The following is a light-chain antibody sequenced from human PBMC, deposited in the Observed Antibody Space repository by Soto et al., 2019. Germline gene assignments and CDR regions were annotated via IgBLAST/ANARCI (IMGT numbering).Light chain of an antibody. J-gene: IGLJ2*01. CDR2: RDD. CDR3: QSYDRTNVV. CDR1: RGSVASNY. V-gene: IGLV6-57*03. Sequence: KFMLTQPHSVSESPGKTITISFARSRGSVASNYVEWFQQRPGSAPTTIIYRDDQRPSGVPDRFSASVDSSSNSASLTISGLKTEDEADYYCQSYDRTNVVFGGGTKLTVL.